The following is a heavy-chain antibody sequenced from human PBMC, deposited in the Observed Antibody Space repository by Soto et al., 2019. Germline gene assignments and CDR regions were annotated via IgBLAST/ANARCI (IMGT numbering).Heavy chain of an antibody. V-gene: IGHV4-38-2*01. CDR2: IYHSGST. J-gene: IGHJ4*02. D-gene: IGHD5-18*01. CDR3: ARPRYSLLSEGYVDY. Sequence: SETLSLTCAVSGYSISSGYYWGWIRQPPGKGLEWIGSIYHSGSTYYNPSLKSRVTISVDTSKNQFSLKLSSVTAADTAVYYCARPRYSLLSEGYVDYWGQGTLVTV. CDR1: GYSISSGYY.